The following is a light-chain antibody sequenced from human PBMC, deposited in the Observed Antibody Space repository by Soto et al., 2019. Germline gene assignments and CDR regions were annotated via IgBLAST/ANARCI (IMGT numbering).Light chain of an antibody. Sequence: EIVLTQSPATLSLSPGERATLSCRASQSFSSYLAWYQQKPGQAPRLLIYDASKRATGIPARFSGRGSGTDLTLTISSLEHEDFAVYYCQQRSNWPPVITFGQGTRLEIK. CDR2: DAS. CDR1: QSFSSY. V-gene: IGKV3-11*01. CDR3: QQRSNWPPVIT. J-gene: IGKJ5*01.